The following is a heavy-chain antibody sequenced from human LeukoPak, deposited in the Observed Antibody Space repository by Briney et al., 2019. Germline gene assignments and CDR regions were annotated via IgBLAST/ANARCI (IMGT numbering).Heavy chain of an antibody. Sequence: TGGSLRLSCAASGFTFSSYAMHWVRQAPGKGLEWVAVISYDGSNKYYADSVKGRFTISRDNSKNTLYLQMNSLRAEDTAVYYCAKGIEDDRFDYWGQGTLVTVSS. CDR3: AKGIEDDRFDY. J-gene: IGHJ4*02. CDR2: ISYDGSNK. D-gene: IGHD1-1*01. CDR1: GFTFSSYA. V-gene: IGHV3-30*04.